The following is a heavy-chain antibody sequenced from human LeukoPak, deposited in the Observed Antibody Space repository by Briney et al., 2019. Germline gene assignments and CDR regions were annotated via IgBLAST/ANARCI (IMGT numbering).Heavy chain of an antibody. CDR3: VRDSMVSADY. Sequence: ASVKVSCKASGYTFIGYYVHWVRQAPGQGPEWMGRIDPKNGGTSYAQKFQGRVTMTRDTSITTAYMDLSSLRSDDTAVYYCVRDSMVSADYWGQGTLVTVSS. D-gene: IGHD3-10*01. V-gene: IGHV1-2*06. CDR2: IDPKNGGT. CDR1: GYTFIGYY. J-gene: IGHJ4*02.